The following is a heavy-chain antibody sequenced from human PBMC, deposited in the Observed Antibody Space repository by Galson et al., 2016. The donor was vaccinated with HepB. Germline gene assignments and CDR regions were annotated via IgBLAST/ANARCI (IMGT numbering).Heavy chain of an antibody. CDR3: ATSYGDNYYRYFDY. V-gene: IGHV3-30-3*01. D-gene: IGHD4-17*01. CDR1: GFTFSTYV. CDR2: ISYDGNNK. J-gene: IGHJ4*02. Sequence: SLRLSCAASGFTFSTYVLHWVRQAPGKGLEWLAVISYDGNNKYYADSVKGRFTISRDNSKNTLYLQMNSLRAEDTAVYYGATSYGDNYYRYFDYWGQGTLVTVSS.